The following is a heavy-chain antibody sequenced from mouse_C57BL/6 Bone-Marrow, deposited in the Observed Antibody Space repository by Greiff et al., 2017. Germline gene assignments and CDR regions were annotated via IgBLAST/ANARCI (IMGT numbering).Heavy chain of an antibody. CDR3: AREGIYYDSYDY. Sequence: QVHVKQPGAELVKPGASVKLSCKASGYTFTSYWMQWVKQRPGQGLEWIGEIDPSDSYTNYNQKFKGKVTLTVYTSSSTAYMQLRSLTSEDSAVYYFAREGIYYDSYDYWGQGTTLTVSS. CDR1: GYTFTSYW. CDR2: IDPSDSYT. V-gene: IGHV1-50*01. D-gene: IGHD2-4*01. J-gene: IGHJ2*01.